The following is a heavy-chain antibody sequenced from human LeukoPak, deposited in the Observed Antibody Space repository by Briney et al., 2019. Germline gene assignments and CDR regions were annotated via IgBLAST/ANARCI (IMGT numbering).Heavy chain of an antibody. V-gene: IGHV4-38-2*02. Sequence: PSETLSLTCTVSGYSISSGYYWGWIRQPPGKGLEWIGSIYHSGSTYYNPSLKSRVTISVDTSKNQFSLKLSSVTAADTAVYYCAREHRGGPYDSSGYNSIDYWGQGTLVTVSS. CDR2: IYHSGST. CDR3: AREHRGGPYDSSGYNSIDY. J-gene: IGHJ4*02. CDR1: GYSISSGYY. D-gene: IGHD3-22*01.